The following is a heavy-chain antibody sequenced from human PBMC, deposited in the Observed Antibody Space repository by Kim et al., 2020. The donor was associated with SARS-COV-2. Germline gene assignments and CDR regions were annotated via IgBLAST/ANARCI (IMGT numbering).Heavy chain of an antibody. Sequence: SSTSYADSVKGRFTISRDNAKNTRYLQMNSLRAEDTAVYYCARRWMSVDYWGQGTLVTVSS. V-gene: IGHV3-74*01. J-gene: IGHJ4*02. D-gene: IGHD5-12*01. CDR3: ARRWMSVDY. CDR2: SST.